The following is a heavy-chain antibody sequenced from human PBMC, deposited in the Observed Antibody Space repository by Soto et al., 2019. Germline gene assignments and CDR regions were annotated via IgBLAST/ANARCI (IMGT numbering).Heavy chain of an antibody. V-gene: IGHV4-4*07. CDR3: VRDGTKTLRDWFDP. CDR1: GASISGFY. Sequence: SETLSLTCTVSGASISGFYWSWIRKSAGKGLEWIGRIYATGTTDYNPSLKSRVMMSVDTSKKQFSRKLRSVTAADTAVYYCVRDGTKTLRDWFDPWGQGISVTVSS. J-gene: IGHJ5*02. D-gene: IGHD1-1*01. CDR2: IYATGTT.